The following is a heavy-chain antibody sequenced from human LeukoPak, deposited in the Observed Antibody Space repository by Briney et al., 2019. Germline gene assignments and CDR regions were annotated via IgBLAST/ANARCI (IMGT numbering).Heavy chain of an antibody. V-gene: IGHV3-74*01. Sequence: GGSLRLSCAASGLTLSSYWMHWVRQAPGKGLVWVSRLNSDGSSTIYVDSVKGRFTISRDNAKNTLYLQMNSLRAEDTAVYYCARDPYYGMDVWGKGTTVTVSS. CDR1: GLTLSSYW. CDR3: ARDPYYGMDV. J-gene: IGHJ6*04. CDR2: LNSDGSST.